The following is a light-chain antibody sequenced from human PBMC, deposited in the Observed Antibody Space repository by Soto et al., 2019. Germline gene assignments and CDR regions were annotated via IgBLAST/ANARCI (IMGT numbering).Light chain of an antibody. CDR2: GAS. V-gene: IGKV3-20*01. J-gene: IGKJ1*01. Sequence: EIVLTQSPGTLSLSPGERATLSCRASQSVSSSYLAWYQQKPGQAPRLLIYGASSRATGIPDRFSGRGSGTDFPLTISRLEPEDFAVYYCQQYGSSPGTFAQGPRWIS. CDR1: QSVSSSY. CDR3: QQYGSSPGT.